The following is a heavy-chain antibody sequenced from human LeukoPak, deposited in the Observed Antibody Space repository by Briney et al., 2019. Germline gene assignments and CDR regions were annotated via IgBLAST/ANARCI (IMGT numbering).Heavy chain of an antibody. Sequence: PGGSLRLSCTVSGFTVSSNSMSWVRQAPGKGLEWVSAMSDRGDYIYYADSVKGRFTLSRDNSKNTLYLQMNSLRAEDTAVYYCAKGPVVTFDIWGQGTMVTVSS. J-gene: IGHJ3*02. V-gene: IGHV3-23*01. CDR1: GFTVSSNS. D-gene: IGHD2-15*01. CDR3: AKGPVVTFDI. CDR2: MSDRGDYI.